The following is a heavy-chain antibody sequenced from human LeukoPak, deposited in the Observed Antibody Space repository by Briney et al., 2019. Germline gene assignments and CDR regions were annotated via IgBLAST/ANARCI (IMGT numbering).Heavy chain of an antibody. Sequence: ASVKVSCKASGYTFTSYGISWLRQAPGQGLEWLGWIKTFNGDTNYAQNLQGRVTMTTDTSTTTAYMELSSLGSEDTAVYYCARDQGYSNYVDWGQGTLVTVSS. D-gene: IGHD4-11*01. CDR1: GYTFTSYG. CDR3: ARDQGYSNYVD. CDR2: IKTFNGDT. V-gene: IGHV1-18*04. J-gene: IGHJ4*02.